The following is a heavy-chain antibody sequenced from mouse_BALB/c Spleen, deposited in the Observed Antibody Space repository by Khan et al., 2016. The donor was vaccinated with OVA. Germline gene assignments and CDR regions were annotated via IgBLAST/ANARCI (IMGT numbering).Heavy chain of an antibody. V-gene: IGHV3-8*02. CDR2: ISSSDST. D-gene: IGHD2-14*01. CDR1: GDSITSGY. J-gene: IGHJ2*01. Sequence: EVQLQESGPSLVKPSQTLSLTCSVTGDSITSGYWNWIRKFPGNKLEYMGYISSSDSTFYNPSLKSRISITRDTSKNQYYLQLNSVTTEDTATSYFARWNYRYDGYFDYWGQGTTLTVSS. CDR3: ARWNYRYDGYFDY.